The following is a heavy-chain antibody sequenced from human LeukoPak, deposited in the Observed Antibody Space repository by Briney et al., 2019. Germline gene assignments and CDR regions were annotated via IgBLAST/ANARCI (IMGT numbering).Heavy chain of an antibody. Sequence: GGSLRLSCAASGFTFSSYEMNWVRQAPGKGLEWVSYISSSGSTIYYADSVKGRFTISRDNAKNSLYLQMNSLRAEDTAVYYCARDSWEYYYDSSGYYSGFDYWGQGTLVTVSS. CDR2: ISSSGSTI. CDR3: ARDSWEYYYDSSGYYSGFDY. V-gene: IGHV3-48*03. CDR1: GFTFSSYE. D-gene: IGHD3-22*01. J-gene: IGHJ4*02.